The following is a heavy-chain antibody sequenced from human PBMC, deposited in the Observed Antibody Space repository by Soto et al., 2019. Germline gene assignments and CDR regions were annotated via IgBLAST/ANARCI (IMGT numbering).Heavy chain of an antibody. V-gene: IGHV1-3*01. CDR2: INAGNGNT. J-gene: IGHJ5*02. CDR3: ACDGVVAAHNWFDP. D-gene: IGHD2-15*01. Sequence: QVQLVQSGAEVKKPGASVKVSCKASGYTFTSYAMHWVRQAPGQRLEWMGWINAGNGNTKYSQKFQGRVTITRDTSASTAYMELSSLRSEDTAVYYCACDGVVAAHNWFDPWGQGTLVTVSS. CDR1: GYTFTSYA.